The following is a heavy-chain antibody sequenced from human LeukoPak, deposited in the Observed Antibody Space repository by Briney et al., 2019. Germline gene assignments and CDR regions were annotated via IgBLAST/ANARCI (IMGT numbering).Heavy chain of an antibody. Sequence: ASVKVSCKASGYTFTSYGISWVRQAPAQGLEWMGWISAYNGNTNYAQKLQGRVTMTTDTSTSTAYMELRSLRSDDTAVYYCARVESLVGATPFDYWGQGTLVTVSS. CDR3: ARVESLVGATPFDY. CDR2: ISAYNGNT. D-gene: IGHD1-26*01. CDR1: GYTFTSYG. J-gene: IGHJ4*02. V-gene: IGHV1-18*01.